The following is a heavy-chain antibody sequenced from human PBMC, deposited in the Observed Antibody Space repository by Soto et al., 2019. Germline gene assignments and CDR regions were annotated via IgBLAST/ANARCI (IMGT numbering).Heavy chain of an antibody. D-gene: IGHD6-25*01. CDR3: AYGSSSAWIDY. CDR2: AYFSGGNT. Sequence: PSETLSLTCSVSGDSMRGYHFYWGWIRQAPGKGLEWIGSAYFSGGNTYYSPSLKSRVSISVDTPKNEFSLRLTSLTAADTAVYFCAYGSSSAWIDYWGQGTLVTVSS. V-gene: IGHV4-39*01. J-gene: IGHJ4*02. CDR1: GDSMRGYHFY.